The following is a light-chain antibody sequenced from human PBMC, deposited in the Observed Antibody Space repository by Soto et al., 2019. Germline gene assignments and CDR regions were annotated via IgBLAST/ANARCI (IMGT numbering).Light chain of an antibody. V-gene: IGKV1-39*01. CDR1: QSISSY. J-gene: IGKJ1*01. Sequence: DIQMTQSPSSLSASVGDRVTITCRASQSISSYLNWYQQKPGKAPNLLLYAASSLQNGVPTKFRGSGSWTGFTLSINSPQTEDFATYFCQPGYRCPTFGQGTKVEMK. CDR3: QPGYRCPT. CDR2: AAS.